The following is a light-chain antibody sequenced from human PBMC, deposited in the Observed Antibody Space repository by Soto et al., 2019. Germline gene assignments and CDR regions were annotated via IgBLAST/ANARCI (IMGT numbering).Light chain of an antibody. V-gene: IGKV3-15*01. J-gene: IGKJ5*01. CDR2: GAS. CDR3: PQYNNWPPIT. Sequence: EMVYMKCSGKRCLGQEGRASLSCRPSQSVSSSYLAWYQQKPGQAPRLLIYGASTRATGIPARFSGSGSGTEFTLTISCLQSEDFAVYYCPQYNNWPPITFGQGTRLEIK. CDR1: QSVSSSY.